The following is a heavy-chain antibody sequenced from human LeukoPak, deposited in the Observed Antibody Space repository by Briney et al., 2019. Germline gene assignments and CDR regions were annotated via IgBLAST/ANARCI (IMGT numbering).Heavy chain of an antibody. CDR3: ARSRGDF. CDR2: VKGDGSAT. Sequence: GGSLRLSCAASGSTFSSYAMSWVRQAPGRGLEWLASVKGDGSATSYVDSVKGRFTISRDNAKNSLYLQMNSLRADDTALYYCARSRGDFWGQGTLVTVSS. J-gene: IGHJ4*02. V-gene: IGHV3-7*01. CDR1: GSTFSSYA.